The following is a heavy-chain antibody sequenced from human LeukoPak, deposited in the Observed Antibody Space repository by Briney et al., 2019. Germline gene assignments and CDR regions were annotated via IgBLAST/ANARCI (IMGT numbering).Heavy chain of an antibody. CDR2: ISSSSSTI. Sequence: GGSLRLSCAASGFTFSSYSMNWVRQAPGKGLEWVSYISSSSSTIYYADSVKGRFTTSRDNAKNSLYLQMNSLRAEDTAVYYCAYTTVITAYWGQGTLVTVSS. D-gene: IGHD4-17*01. CDR1: GFTFSSYS. V-gene: IGHV3-48*01. J-gene: IGHJ4*02. CDR3: AYTTVITAY.